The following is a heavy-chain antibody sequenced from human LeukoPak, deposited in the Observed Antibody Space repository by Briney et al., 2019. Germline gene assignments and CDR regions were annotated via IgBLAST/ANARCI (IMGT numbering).Heavy chain of an antibody. Sequence: ASVKVSCKVSGYTLTELSMHWVRQAPGKGLEWMGGFDPEDGETIHAQKFQGRVTMTEDTSTDTAYMELSSLRSEDTAVYYCATDIWFGESLMTYYFDYWGRGTLVTVSS. CDR2: FDPEDGET. J-gene: IGHJ4*02. D-gene: IGHD3-10*01. V-gene: IGHV1-24*01. CDR1: GYTLTELS. CDR3: ATDIWFGESLMTYYFDY.